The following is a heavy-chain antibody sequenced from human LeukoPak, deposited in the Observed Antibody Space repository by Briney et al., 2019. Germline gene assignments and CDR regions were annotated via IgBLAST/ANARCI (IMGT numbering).Heavy chain of an antibody. CDR1: GFTFSSYA. Sequence: GGSLRLSCTASGFTFSSYAMNWVRQAPGKGLVWVSAINCSGASTYYADSVQGRFTISRDNSKNTLYLQMDTLRAEDTAVYYCAKRGQWALWGLDYWGQGSLVTVSS. CDR3: AKRGQWALWGLDY. CDR2: INCSGAST. J-gene: IGHJ4*02. V-gene: IGHV3-23*01. D-gene: IGHD5-18*01.